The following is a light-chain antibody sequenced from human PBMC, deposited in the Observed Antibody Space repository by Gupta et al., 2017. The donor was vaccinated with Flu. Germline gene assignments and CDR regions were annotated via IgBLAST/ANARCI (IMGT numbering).Light chain of an antibody. J-gene: IGLJ2*01. Sequence: SITISCTGTSSDVGGYNYVSWYQQHPVKAPKLMIYEVSNRPSGVSNRFSGSKSGNTASLTISGLQAEDEADYYCSSYTSSSTVVFGGGTKLTVL. CDR2: EVS. CDR1: SSDVGGYNY. CDR3: SSYTSSSTVV. V-gene: IGLV2-14*01.